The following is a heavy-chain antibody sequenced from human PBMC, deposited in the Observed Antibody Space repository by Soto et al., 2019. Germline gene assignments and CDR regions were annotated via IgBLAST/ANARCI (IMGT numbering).Heavy chain of an antibody. J-gene: IGHJ4*02. CDR3: ARHLLPYSGNSDLFDY. CDR2: IYYSGST. D-gene: IGHD4-4*01. V-gene: IGHV4-39*01. Sequence: SETLSLTCTVSGGSISSSSYYWGWIRQPPGKGLEWIGSIYYSGSTYYNPSLKSQDTISVETSKKQFSLTLSSVTAADTVVYYFARHLLPYSGNSDLFDYWGQGTLVTVSS. CDR1: GGSISSSSYY.